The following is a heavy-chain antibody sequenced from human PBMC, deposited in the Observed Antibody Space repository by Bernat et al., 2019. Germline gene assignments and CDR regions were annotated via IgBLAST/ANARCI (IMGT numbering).Heavy chain of an antibody. V-gene: IGHV3-30*01. CDR1: GFTFSSYA. J-gene: IGHJ4*02. Sequence: QVQLVESGGGVVQPGRSLRLSCAASGFTFSSYAMHWVRQAPGKGLEWVAVISYDGSNKYYADSVKGRFTISRDNSKNTLYLQMNSLRAENTAVYYCAREFRLSRELFVDGGQGTLVTVSS. CDR3: AREFRLSRELFVD. D-gene: IGHD3-10*01. CDR2: ISYDGSNK.